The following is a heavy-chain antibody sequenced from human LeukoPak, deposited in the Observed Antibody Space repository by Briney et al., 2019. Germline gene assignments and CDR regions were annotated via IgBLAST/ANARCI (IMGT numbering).Heavy chain of an antibody. J-gene: IGHJ4*02. CDR3: ARSYYYGSGTIIGYFDY. CDR1: GDSTSNFY. Sequence: PSETLSLACTVSGDSTSNFYWNWIRQSPGKGLEWIGYIYYSGSTNYNPSLKSRVTISVDTSKNQFSLKLSSVTAADTAVYYCARSYYYGSGTIIGYFDYWGQGTLVTVSS. V-gene: IGHV4-59*08. CDR2: IYYSGST. D-gene: IGHD3-10*01.